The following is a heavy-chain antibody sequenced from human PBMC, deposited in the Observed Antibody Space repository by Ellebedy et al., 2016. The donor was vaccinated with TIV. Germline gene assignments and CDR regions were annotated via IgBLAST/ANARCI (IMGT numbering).Heavy chain of an antibody. J-gene: IGHJ4*02. CDR1: GFTFSSYS. D-gene: IGHD2-15*01. V-gene: IGHV3-21*04. CDR2: ISSSSSYI. CDR3: AKEMGGYCSGGSCPYYFDN. Sequence: PGGSLRLSCAASGFTFSSYSMNWVRQAPGKGLEWVSSISSSSSYIYYADSVKGRFTISRDNAKNSLYLQMNSLRAEDTALYYCAKEMGGYCSGGSCPYYFDNWGQGTLVTVSS.